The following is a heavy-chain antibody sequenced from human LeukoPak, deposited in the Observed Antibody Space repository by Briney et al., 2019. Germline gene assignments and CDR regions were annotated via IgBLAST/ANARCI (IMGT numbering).Heavy chain of an antibody. V-gene: IGHV6-1*01. J-gene: IGHJ5*02. CDR2: TYFRSKWYN. D-gene: IGHD6-13*01. CDR1: GDSVSSNSAA. CDR3: SRRIAAAGTWFDP. Sequence: SQTLSLTCAISGDSVSSNSAAWNWIRQSPSRGLEWLGRTYFRSKWYNDYAVSVRSRITINPDTSKNQFSLQLNSVTPEDTAVYYCSRRIAAAGTWFDPWGQGTLVTVSS.